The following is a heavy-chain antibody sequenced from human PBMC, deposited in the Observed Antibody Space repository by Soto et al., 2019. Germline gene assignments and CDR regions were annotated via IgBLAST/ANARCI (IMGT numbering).Heavy chain of an antibody. CDR2: TYYRSRWYN. CDR3: AREFPYYVSSDSYLYY. CDR1: GDSVSGNGAA. Sequence: QALSLICAISGDSVSGNGAAWNLIRQSPSIGLEWLGRTYYRSRWYNDYAVSVKSRITVTPDTSKNQFSLHLNSVTPEDTAVYYWAREFPYYVSSDSYLYYSVQGALVTLSS. V-gene: IGHV6-1*01. D-gene: IGHD3-16*01. J-gene: IGHJ4*02.